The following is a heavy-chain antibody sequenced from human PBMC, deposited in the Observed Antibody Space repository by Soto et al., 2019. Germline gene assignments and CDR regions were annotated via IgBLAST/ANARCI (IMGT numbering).Heavy chain of an antibody. V-gene: IGHV1-2*04. CDR2: INPNSGGT. Sequence: ASVKVSCKASGYTFTGYYMHWVRQAPGQGLEWMGWINPNSGGTNYAQKFQGWVTMTRDTSISTAYMELSRLRSDDTAVYYCARDLGYYGSGSYYPWYYYGLDVWGQGTTVTVSS. D-gene: IGHD3-10*01. J-gene: IGHJ6*02. CDR3: ARDLGYYGSGSYYPWYYYGLDV. CDR1: GYTFTGYY.